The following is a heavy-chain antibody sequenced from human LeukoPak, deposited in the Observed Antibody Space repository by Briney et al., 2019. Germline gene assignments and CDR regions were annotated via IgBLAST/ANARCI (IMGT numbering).Heavy chain of an antibody. Sequence: GGSLRLSCAASGFTFSSYAMSWVRQAPGKGLEWVSAISGSGGSTYYADSVKGRFTISRDNSKNTLYLQMNSLRAEDTAVYYCVVLDSSGYYYSFDYWGQGTLVTVSS. J-gene: IGHJ4*02. CDR2: ISGSGGST. CDR1: GFTFSSYA. D-gene: IGHD3-22*01. CDR3: VVLDSSGYYYSFDY. V-gene: IGHV3-23*01.